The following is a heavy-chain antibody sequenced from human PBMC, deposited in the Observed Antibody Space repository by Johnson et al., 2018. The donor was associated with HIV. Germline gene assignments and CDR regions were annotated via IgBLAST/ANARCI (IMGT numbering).Heavy chain of an antibody. CDR1: GFTFSSYA. D-gene: IGHD3-22*01. Sequence: VQLVESGGGVVQPGGSLRLSCAASGFTFSSYAMHWVRQAPGKGLEYVSAITNNGANTYYADSVRGRYTISRDNSKNTLYLQMDDLRAEDMAVYYCAIPYYYDSGDYRWGQGTMVTVSS. V-gene: IGHV3-64*07. CDR2: ITNNGANT. J-gene: IGHJ3*01. CDR3: AIPYYYDSGDYR.